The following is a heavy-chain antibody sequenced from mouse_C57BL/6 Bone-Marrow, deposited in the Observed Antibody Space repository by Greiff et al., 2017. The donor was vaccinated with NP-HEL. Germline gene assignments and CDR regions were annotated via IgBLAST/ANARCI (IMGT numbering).Heavy chain of an antibody. V-gene: IGHV1-52*01. J-gene: IGHJ3*01. CDR2: IDPSDSET. D-gene: IGHD2-5*01. CDR1: GYTFTSYW. Sequence: VQLQQPGAELVRPGSSVKLSCKASGYTFTSYWMHWVKQRPIQGLEWIGNIDPSDSETHYNQKFKDKATLTADKSSSTVYMELSRLTSEDSAVYFCARHESNWPMAYWGQGTLVTVSA. CDR3: ARHESNWPMAY.